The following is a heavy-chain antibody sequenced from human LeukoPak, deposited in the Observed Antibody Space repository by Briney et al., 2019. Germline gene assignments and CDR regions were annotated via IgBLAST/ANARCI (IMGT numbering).Heavy chain of an antibody. J-gene: IGHJ4*02. D-gene: IGHD2-2*01. V-gene: IGHV4-59*12. Sequence: SETLSLTCSVSGGSISSYYWSWIRQPPGKGLECIGYISYSGSTNYNPSLKSRVTISLDTSMKKFSLKLNSVTAADTAVYYCASTERCSTTCPLDYWGQGTLVTVSS. CDR2: ISYSGST. CDR3: ASTERCSTTCPLDY. CDR1: GGSISSYY.